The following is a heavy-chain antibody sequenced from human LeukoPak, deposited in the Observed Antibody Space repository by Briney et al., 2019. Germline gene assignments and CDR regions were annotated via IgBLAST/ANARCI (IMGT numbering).Heavy chain of an antibody. V-gene: IGHV4-34*01. CDR2: INHSGST. D-gene: IGHD3-10*01. J-gene: IGHJ5*02. CDR1: GGSFSGYY. Sequence: SETLSLTCAVYGGSFSGYYWSWIRQPPGKGLEWIGEINHSGSTNYNPSLKSRVTISVDTSKNQFSLKLSSVTAADTAVYYCARRVPYGSGRRWFDPWGQGTLVTVS. CDR3: ARRVPYGSGRRWFDP.